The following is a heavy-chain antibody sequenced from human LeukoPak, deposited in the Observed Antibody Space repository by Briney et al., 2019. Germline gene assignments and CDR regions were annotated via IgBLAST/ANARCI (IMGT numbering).Heavy chain of an antibody. CDR3: AKPARVGAVDY. D-gene: IGHD6-13*01. J-gene: IGHJ4*02. Sequence: PGGSLRLSCAASAFTFSSYAMSWVRQAPGMGLEWVSAISGNSGNTHYADSVKGRFTISRDNSKNTLYLQMNSLRAEDTAVYYCAKPARVGAVDYWGQGTLVTVSS. CDR1: AFTFSSYA. CDR2: ISGNSGNT. V-gene: IGHV3-23*01.